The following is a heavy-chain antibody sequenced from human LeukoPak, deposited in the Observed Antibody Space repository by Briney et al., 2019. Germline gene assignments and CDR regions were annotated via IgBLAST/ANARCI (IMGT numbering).Heavy chain of an antibody. Sequence: SETLSLTCTVSGASIRSAYWTWIRQPPGKGLEWIGYIHHSGRTVYNPSLESRVTISVDMSENQFSLKLTSVTVADTAVYYCARRMPGIVVAGSGFDFWGQGALVTVSS. CDR1: GASIRSAY. V-gene: IGHV4-59*08. J-gene: IGHJ4*02. D-gene: IGHD3-10*01. CDR3: ARRMPGIVVAGSGFDF. CDR2: IHHSGRT.